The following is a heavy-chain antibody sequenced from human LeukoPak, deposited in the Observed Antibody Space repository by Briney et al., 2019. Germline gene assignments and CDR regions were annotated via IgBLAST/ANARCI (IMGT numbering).Heavy chain of an antibody. J-gene: IGHJ6*03. V-gene: IGHV1-18*01. CDR2: ISAYNGNT. D-gene: IGHD2-2*01. CDR3: ARANDIVVVPAATSPLYMDV. Sequence: ASVKVSCKASGYTFTSYGISGVRQAPGQGLEWMGWISAYNGNTNYAQKLQGRVTMTTDTSTSTAYMELRSLRSDDTAVYYCARANDIVVVPAATSPLYMDVWGKGTTVNISS. CDR1: GYTFTSYG.